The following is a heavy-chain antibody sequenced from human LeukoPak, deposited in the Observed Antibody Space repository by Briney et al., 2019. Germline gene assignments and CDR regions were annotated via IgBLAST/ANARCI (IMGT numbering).Heavy chain of an antibody. Sequence: GASVKVSCKASGYTFTSYGISWVRQAPGQGLEWMGWISAYNGNTNYAQKLQGRVTMTTDTSTSTAYMGLRSLRSDDTAVYYCARWGLAYCGGDCYSSFDYWGQGTLVTVSS. CDR3: ARWGLAYCGGDCYSSFDY. V-gene: IGHV1-18*01. D-gene: IGHD2-21*02. CDR2: ISAYNGNT. CDR1: GYTFTSYG. J-gene: IGHJ4*02.